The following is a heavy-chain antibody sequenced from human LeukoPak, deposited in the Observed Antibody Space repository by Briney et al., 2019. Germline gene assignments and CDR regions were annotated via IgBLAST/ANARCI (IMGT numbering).Heavy chain of an antibody. CDR1: GYTFTSYS. J-gene: IGHJ4*02. Sequence: ASAKVSCKASGYTFTSYSITWVRQAPGQGLEWMGWISAYNGKTNYAQKLQGRVTLTTDTFTSTAYMELRSLRSDDTAVYYCARDVRTYCSSTSCGPKYYFDYWGQGTLVTVSS. D-gene: IGHD2-2*01. CDR3: ARDVRTYCSSTSCGPKYYFDY. V-gene: IGHV1-18*01. CDR2: ISAYNGKT.